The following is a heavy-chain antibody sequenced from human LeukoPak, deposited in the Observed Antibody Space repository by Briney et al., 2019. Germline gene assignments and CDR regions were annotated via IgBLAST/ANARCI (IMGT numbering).Heavy chain of an antibody. J-gene: IGHJ5*02. D-gene: IGHD3-10*01. Sequence: SETLSLTCIVSGGSITIYYGSWIRHPAGKGLEWIGRIYSSGSTDYNSSLKSRVTMSVDTSKNQDSLKLSSETAADTAVDYCARGAYGSGSTNWFDPWGQGTLVTVSP. V-gene: IGHV4-4*07. CDR2: IYSSGST. CDR1: GGSITIYY. CDR3: ARGAYGSGSTNWFDP.